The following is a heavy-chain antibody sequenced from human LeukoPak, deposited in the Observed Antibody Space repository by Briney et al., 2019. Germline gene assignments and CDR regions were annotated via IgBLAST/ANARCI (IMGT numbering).Heavy chain of an antibody. CDR2: IWSDENNK. Sequence: GGSLRLSCAASGFTFRVYAMHWVRQTPGKGLEWVAVIWSDENNKHYADSVKGRFTISRDNAKNSLYLQMNSLRAEDTAVYYCARTNLGSGWRFDYWGQGTLVTVSS. J-gene: IGHJ4*02. V-gene: IGHV3-33*03. D-gene: IGHD6-19*01. CDR1: GFTFRVYA. CDR3: ARTNLGSGWRFDY.